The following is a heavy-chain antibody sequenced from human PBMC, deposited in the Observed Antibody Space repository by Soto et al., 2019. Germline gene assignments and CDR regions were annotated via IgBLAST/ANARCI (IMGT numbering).Heavy chain of an antibody. CDR3: ARDRSGMITFGGVSNWFDP. D-gene: IGHD3-16*01. J-gene: IGHJ5*02. CDR1: GGTFSSYA. V-gene: IGHV1-69*13. CDR2: IIPIFGTA. Sequence: SVEVSCKASGGTFSSYAISWVRQAPGQGLEWMGGIIPIFGTANYAQKFQGRVTITADESTSTAYMELSSLRSEDTAVYYCARDRSGMITFGGVSNWFDPWGQGTLVTVSS.